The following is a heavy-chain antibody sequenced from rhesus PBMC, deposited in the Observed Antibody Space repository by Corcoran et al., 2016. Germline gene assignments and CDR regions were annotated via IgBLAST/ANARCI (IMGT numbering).Heavy chain of an antibody. CDR3: AKDVGAAAPYYYGLDS. CDR1: GFTFSSYG. Sequence: EVQLVETGGGLVQPGGSLRLSCAASGFTFSSYGMSWVRQAPGKGLEGVSGISYTGGSTYYADSVKGRFTISRDNSKNTLSLQMNSLRAEDTAVYYCAKDVGAAAPYYYGLDSWGQGVVVTVSS. CDR2: ISYTGGST. V-gene: IGHV3S5*01. D-gene: IGHD1-44*02. J-gene: IGHJ6*01.